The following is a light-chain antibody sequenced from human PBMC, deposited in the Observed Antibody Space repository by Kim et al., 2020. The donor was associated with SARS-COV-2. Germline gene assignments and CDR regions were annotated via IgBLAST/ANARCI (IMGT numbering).Light chain of an antibody. J-gene: IGLJ3*02. CDR2: EVT. V-gene: IGLV2-8*01. CDR1: SSDVGAYTF. CDR3: SSYAGTNYFWV. Sequence: QSVTLSCTGASSDVGAYTFVSWYQQHPGKAPKLIISEVTNRPSGVPDRFSGSKSGNTASLTVSGLQAEDEADYYCSSYAGTNYFWVFGGGTKLTVL.